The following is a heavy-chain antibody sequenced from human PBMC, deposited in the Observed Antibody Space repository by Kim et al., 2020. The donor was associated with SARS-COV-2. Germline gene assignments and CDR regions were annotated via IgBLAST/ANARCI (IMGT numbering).Heavy chain of an antibody. CDR2: ISYDGSNK. J-gene: IGHJ4*02. CDR3: ARVLTWRIAAAGFDY. CDR1: GFTFSSYA. Sequence: GGSLRLSCAASGFTFSSYAMHWVRQAPGKGLEWLAVISYDGSNKYYADSVKGRFTISRDNSKNTLYLQMNSLRAEDTAVYYCARVLTWRIAAAGFDYWGQGTLVTVSS. D-gene: IGHD6-13*01. V-gene: IGHV3-30*04.